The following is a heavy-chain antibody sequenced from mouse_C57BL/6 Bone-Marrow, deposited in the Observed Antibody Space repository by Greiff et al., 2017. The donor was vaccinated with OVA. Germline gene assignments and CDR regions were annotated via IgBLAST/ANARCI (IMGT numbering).Heavy chain of an antibody. J-gene: IGHJ4*01. CDR3: ARRGDYDNDDAMDY. CDR1: GYSFTGYY. Sequence: QLQQSGPELVKPGASVKISCKASGYSFTGYYMNWVKQSPEKSLEWIGEINPSTGGTTYNQKFKAKATLTVDKSSRTAYRQLKSLTSEDSAVYYCARRGDYDNDDAMDYWGQGTSVTVSS. CDR2: INPSTGGT. V-gene: IGHV1-42*01. D-gene: IGHD2-4*01.